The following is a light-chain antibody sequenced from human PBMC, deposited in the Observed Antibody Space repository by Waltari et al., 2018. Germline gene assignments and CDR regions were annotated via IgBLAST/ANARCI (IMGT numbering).Light chain of an antibody. J-gene: IGKJ3*01. V-gene: IGKV1-5*03. CDR2: KAS. CDR1: QSISSW. CDR3: QQYNNYPFT. Sequence: DIQMTQSPSTPSASVGDRVTITCRASQSISSWLAWYQQKPGKAPKLLIYKASSLESGVPSRFSGSGSETEFTLTISSLQPDDFATYYCQQYNNYPFTFGPGTKVDIK.